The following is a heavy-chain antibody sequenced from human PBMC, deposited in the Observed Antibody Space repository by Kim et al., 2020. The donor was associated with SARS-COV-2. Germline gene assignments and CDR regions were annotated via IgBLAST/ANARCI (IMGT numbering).Heavy chain of an antibody. Sequence: GGSLRLSCSASGFTFSSYAMHWVRQAPGKGLEYVSAISSNGGSTYYADSVKGRFTISRDNSKNTLYLQMSSLRAEDTAVYYCVKDHYIHGNSIQLWISVRYYGMDVWGQGTTVTVSS. CDR2: ISSNGGST. D-gene: IGHD5-18*01. CDR1: GFTFSSYA. V-gene: IGHV3-64D*06. J-gene: IGHJ6*02. CDR3: VKDHYIHGNSIQLWISVRYYGMDV.